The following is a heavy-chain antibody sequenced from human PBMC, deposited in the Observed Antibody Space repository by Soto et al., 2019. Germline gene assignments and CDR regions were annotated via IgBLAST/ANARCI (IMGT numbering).Heavy chain of an antibody. J-gene: IGHJ6*02. Sequence: GGSLRLFCAASGFTFSSYGMHWVRQAPGKGLEWVAVISYDGSNKYYADSVKGRFTISRDNSKNTLYLQMNSLRAEDTAVYYCAKDLSIWGDYYYYCMDVWGQGTTVTGSS. V-gene: IGHV3-30*18. D-gene: IGHD3-16*01. CDR3: AKDLSIWGDYYYYCMDV. CDR2: ISYDGSNK. CDR1: GFTFSSYG.